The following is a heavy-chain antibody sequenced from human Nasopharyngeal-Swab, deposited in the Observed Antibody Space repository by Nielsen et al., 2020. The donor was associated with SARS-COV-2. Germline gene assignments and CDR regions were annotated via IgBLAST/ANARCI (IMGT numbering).Heavy chain of an antibody. J-gene: IGHJ4*02. CDR2: ISSSSSYT. CDR3: ARGWRGRYFDY. V-gene: IGHV3-11*05. CDR1: GFTFSDYY. Sequence: GGSLRLSCAASGFTFSDYYMSWIRQAPGKGLEWVSYISSSSSYTNYADSVKGRFTISRDNAKNSLYLQMNSLRAEDTAVYYCARGWRGRYFDYWGQGTLVTVSS. D-gene: IGHD3-10*01.